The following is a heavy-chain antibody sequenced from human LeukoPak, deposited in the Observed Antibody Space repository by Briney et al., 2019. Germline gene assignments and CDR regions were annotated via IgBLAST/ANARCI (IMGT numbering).Heavy chain of an antibody. V-gene: IGHV3-21*01. D-gene: IGHD5-18*01. J-gene: IGHJ4*02. CDR3: ARGDRGYSYGFGY. CDR2: ISSSSSYI. Sequence: GGSLRLSRAASGFTFSSYSMNWVRQAPGKGLEWVSSISSSSSYIYYADSVKGRFTISRDNAKNSLYLQMNSLRAEDTAVYYCARGDRGYSYGFGYWGQGTLVTVSS. CDR1: GFTFSSYS.